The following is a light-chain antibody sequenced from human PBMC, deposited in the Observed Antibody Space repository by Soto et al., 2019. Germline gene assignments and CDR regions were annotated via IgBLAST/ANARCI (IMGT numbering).Light chain of an antibody. Sequence: LTHSRATVSLYQGKRATVSCRASQNISNYLILYQQKPCQSPGILIYCASSRSTGIPARFSGSGYGTDFTITISRMEPEDCALCYCNQYETFVHGTKLDIK. CDR1: QNISNY. CDR2: CAS. CDR3: NQYET. J-gene: IGKJ1*01. V-gene: IGKV3-20*01.